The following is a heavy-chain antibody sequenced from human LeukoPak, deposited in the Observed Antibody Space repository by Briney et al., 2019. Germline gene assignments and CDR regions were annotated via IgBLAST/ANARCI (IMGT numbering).Heavy chain of an antibody. CDR3: ARVTSSSWYNCFDY. CDR2: INPNSGGT. Sequence: ASVKVSCKASGYTFTGYYMHWVRQAPGQGLEWMGWINPNSGGTNYAQKFQGRVTMTRDTSISTAYMELSRLRSDDTAVYYCARVTSSSWYNCFDYWGQGTLVTVSS. J-gene: IGHJ4*02. V-gene: IGHV1-2*02. D-gene: IGHD6-13*01. CDR1: GYTFTGYY.